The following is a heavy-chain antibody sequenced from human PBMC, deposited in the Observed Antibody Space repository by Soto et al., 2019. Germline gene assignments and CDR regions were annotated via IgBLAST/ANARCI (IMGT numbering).Heavy chain of an antibody. J-gene: IGHJ6*02. D-gene: IGHD3-22*01. Sequence: LRLSCAASGFTFSSYWMSWVRQAPGKGLEWVANIKQDGSEKYYVDSVKGRFTISRDNAKNSLYLQMNSLRAEDTAVYYCARDSRRIVVVFGMDVWGQGTTVTVSS. V-gene: IGHV3-7*01. CDR1: GFTFSSYW. CDR3: ARDSRRIVVVFGMDV. CDR2: IKQDGSEK.